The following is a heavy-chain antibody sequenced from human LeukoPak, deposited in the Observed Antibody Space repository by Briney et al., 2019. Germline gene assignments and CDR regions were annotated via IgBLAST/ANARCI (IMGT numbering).Heavy chain of an antibody. D-gene: IGHD6-13*01. J-gene: IGHJ6*03. CDR3: ARDGRIAAAGRTYYYYYYMDV. CDR1: GFTFSSYS. V-gene: IGHV3-21*01. CDR2: ISSSSSYI. Sequence: GGSLRLSCAASGFTFSSYSMNWVRQAPGKGLEWVSSISSSSSYIYYADSVKGRFTISRDNSKNTLYLQMNSLRAEDTAVYYCARDGRIAAAGRTYYYYYYMDVWGKGTTVTVSS.